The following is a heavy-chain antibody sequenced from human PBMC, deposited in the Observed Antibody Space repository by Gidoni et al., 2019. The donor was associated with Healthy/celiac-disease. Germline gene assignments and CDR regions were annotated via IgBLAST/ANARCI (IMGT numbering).Heavy chain of an antibody. CDR3: ARALGYDYVWGSYRSLDY. J-gene: IGHJ4*02. V-gene: IGHV3-7*01. D-gene: IGHD3-16*02. Sequence: EVQLVESGGGVVQPGGSLRLSCAASGFTFSSYWMSWVRQAPGTGLEWVANIKQDGSEKYYVDSVKGRFNISRDNAKNSLYLQMNSLRAEDTAVYYCARALGYDYVWGSYRSLDYWGQGTLVTVSS. CDR1: GFTFSSYW. CDR2: IKQDGSEK.